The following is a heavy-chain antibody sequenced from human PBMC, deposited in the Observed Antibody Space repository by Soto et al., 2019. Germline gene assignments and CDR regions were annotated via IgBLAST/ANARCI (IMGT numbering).Heavy chain of an antibody. D-gene: IGHD2-8*01. V-gene: IGHV2-70*01. Sequence: SGPTLVNPTQTLTLTCTFSGFSLITSGMCVSCIRQPPGKALEWLALIDWDDDKYYSTSLKTRLSISKDTSKNQVVLTMTNMDPVDTATYSCARTFNGFPDYWGQGTLVTVSS. CDR3: ARTFNGFPDY. CDR1: GFSLITSGMC. J-gene: IGHJ4*02. CDR2: IDWDDDK.